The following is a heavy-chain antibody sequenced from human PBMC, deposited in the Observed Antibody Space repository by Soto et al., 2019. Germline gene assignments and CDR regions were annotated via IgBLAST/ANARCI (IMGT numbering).Heavy chain of an antibody. CDR3: ARISGYVNYYYYGMDV. J-gene: IGHJ6*02. D-gene: IGHD5-12*01. CDR1: GGSFSGYY. Sequence: ASETLSLTCAVYGGSFSGYYWSWIRQPPGKGLQWFGEINHSGSTNYNPSLKSRVTISVDTSKNQFSLKLSSVTAADTAVYYCARISGYVNYYYYGMDVWGQGTTVTVSS. CDR2: INHSGST. V-gene: IGHV4-34*01.